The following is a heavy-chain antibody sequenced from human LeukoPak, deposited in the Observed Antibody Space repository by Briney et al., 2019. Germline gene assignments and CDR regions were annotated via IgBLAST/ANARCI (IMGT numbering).Heavy chain of an antibody. Sequence: SETLSLTCTVSGGSISSSSYYWGWIRQPPGKGLEWIGSIYYSGSTYYNPSLKSRVTISVDTSKNQFSLKLSSVTAADTAVYYCARGISDKKPVWFGELSPIDAFDIWGQGTMVTVSS. CDR2: IYYSGST. V-gene: IGHV4-39*01. D-gene: IGHD3-10*01. CDR1: GGSISSSSYY. CDR3: ARGISDKKPVWFGELSPIDAFDI. J-gene: IGHJ3*02.